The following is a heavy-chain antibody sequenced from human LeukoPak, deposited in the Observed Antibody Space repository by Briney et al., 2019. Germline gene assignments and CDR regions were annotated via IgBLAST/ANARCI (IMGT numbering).Heavy chain of an antibody. V-gene: IGHV4-59*01. CDR2: IYYSGST. D-gene: IGHD3-9*01. CDR1: GGSISSYY. Sequence: KPSETLSLTCTVSGGSISSYYWSWIRQPPGKGLEWIGYIYYSGSTNYNPSLKSRVTISVDTSKNQFSLKLSSVTAADTAVYYCARVYYDILTGSTYYYYYYYMDVWGKGTTVTVSS. J-gene: IGHJ6*03. CDR3: ARVYYDILTGSTYYYYYYYMDV.